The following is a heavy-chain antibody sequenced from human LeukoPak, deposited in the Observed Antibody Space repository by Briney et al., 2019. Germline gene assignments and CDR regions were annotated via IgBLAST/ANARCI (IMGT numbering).Heavy chain of an antibody. V-gene: IGHV4-38-2*02. Sequence: SETLSLTCTVSGYSISSGYYWDWIRQPPGQGLEWIGSIYHSGSTFYNPSLKNRVTISVDTSKNQFSLKLSSVTAADTAVYYCARETSQKGAHYMDVWGKGTTVTISS. CDR1: GYSISSGYY. CDR2: IYHSGST. J-gene: IGHJ6*03. CDR3: ARETSQKGAHYMDV. D-gene: IGHD3-16*01.